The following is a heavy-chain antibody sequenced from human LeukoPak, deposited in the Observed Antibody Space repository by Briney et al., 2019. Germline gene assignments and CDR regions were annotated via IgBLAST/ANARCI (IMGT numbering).Heavy chain of an antibody. D-gene: IGHD3-22*01. J-gene: IGHJ5*02. CDR2: ISSSSSYI. CDR3: ARDRGSSGYYNWFDP. Sequence: GGSLRLSCAASGFTFSNAWMSWVRQAPGKGLEWVSSISSSSSYIYYADSVKGRFTISRDNAKNSLYLQMNSLRAEDTAVYYCARDRGSSGYYNWFDPWGQGTLVTVSS. V-gene: IGHV3-21*01. CDR1: GFTFSNAW.